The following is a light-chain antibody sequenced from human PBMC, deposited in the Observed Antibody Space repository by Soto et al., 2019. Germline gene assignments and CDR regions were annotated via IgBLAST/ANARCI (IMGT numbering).Light chain of an antibody. CDR3: QSYDGSLSGPVV. CDR1: RYYIGAGFD. J-gene: IGLJ2*01. Sequence: QSVLTQPPSVSGAPGQRVTISCTGTRYYIGAGFDVHWYQQLPGTAPKLLIYDNNNRPSGVPDRFSGSKSGTSASLAITGHQAEDEADYYCQSYDGSLSGPVVFGGGTKLTVL. CDR2: DNN. V-gene: IGLV1-40*01.